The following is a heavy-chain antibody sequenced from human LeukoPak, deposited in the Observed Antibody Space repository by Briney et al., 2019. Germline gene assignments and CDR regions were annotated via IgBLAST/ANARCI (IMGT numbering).Heavy chain of an antibody. CDR2: IYYSGST. V-gene: IGHV4-31*03. CDR1: GGSLSSGGYY. J-gene: IGHJ4*02. Sequence: PSQTLSLTCTVSGGSLSSGGYYWGWVRQHTGRGLEWIGYIYYSGSTYYNPSLKSRVTISVDTSKNQFSLKLSSVTAADTAVYYCAGVDRAMRYFDYWGQGTLVTVSS. D-gene: IGHD5-18*01. CDR3: AGVDRAMRYFDY.